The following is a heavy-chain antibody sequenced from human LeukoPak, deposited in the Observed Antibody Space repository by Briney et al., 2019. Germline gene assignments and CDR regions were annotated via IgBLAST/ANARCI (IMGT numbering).Heavy chain of an antibody. J-gene: IGHJ4*02. D-gene: IGHD3-22*01. CDR3: ARQVLYYYDSLGYYYMDY. CDR2: VYYSGTT. CDR1: GGSISSYY. V-gene: IGHV4-59*08. Sequence: SETLSLTCTVSGGSISSYYWSWIRQPPGKGLEWIGYVYYSGTTNYNPSLKSRVTISVDTSKRQFSLKLSSVTAADTAVYYCARQVLYYYDSLGYYYMDYWDQGTLVTVSS.